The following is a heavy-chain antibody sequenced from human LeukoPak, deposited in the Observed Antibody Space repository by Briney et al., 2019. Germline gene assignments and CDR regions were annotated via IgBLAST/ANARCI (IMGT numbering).Heavy chain of an antibody. CDR1: GFTFETYW. D-gene: IGHD4-17*01. V-gene: IGHV3-74*01. Sequence: QSGGSLRLSCAASGFTFETYWMHWVRQAPGKGLVWVSCISGDGRTTNYADSVKGRFTISRDNAKNTLYLQMNSLSAEDTAVYYCARDEPTVTTGPPVGSWGQGTLVTVSS. J-gene: IGHJ5*02. CDR3: ARDEPTVTTGPPVGS. CDR2: ISGDGRTT.